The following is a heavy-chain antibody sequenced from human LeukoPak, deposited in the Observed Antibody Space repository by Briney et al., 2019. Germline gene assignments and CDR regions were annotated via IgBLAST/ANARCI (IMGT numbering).Heavy chain of an antibody. J-gene: IGHJ4*02. Sequence: GESLTLSWAAYGFTLSRKCMGWVRQAPGKGPEWVARIKQDGSQYYEDSVKGRFIISRDNDKYSLYLQMNSLRAEDTAVYSCARGPDYGDRLGFFDYWGQGTLVTVSS. CDR3: ARGPDYGDRLGFFDY. CDR1: GFTLSRKC. D-gene: IGHD4-17*01. V-gene: IGHV3-7*01. CDR2: IKQDGSQ.